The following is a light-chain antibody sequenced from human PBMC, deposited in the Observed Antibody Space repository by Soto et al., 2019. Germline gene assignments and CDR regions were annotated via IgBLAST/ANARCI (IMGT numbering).Light chain of an antibody. Sequence: QSALTQPASVSGSPGQSITISCTGTSTDVGTYNLVSWYQQHPGKAPKLMIHEVNKRPSGVSNRFSGSKSGNTASLTISGLQAEDEADYYCCPYASSSTPDVFGTGTKLTVL. J-gene: IGLJ1*01. V-gene: IGLV2-23*02. CDR1: STDVGTYNL. CDR3: CPYASSSTPDV. CDR2: EVN.